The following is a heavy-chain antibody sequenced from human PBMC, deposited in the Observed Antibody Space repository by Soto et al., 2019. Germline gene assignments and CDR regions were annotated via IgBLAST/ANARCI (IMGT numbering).Heavy chain of an antibody. CDR2: IYYTGST. D-gene: IGHD7-27*01. J-gene: IGHJ4*02. CDR1: GGSISNSDHY. Sequence: QVQLQESGPGLVKPSQTLSLTCTVSGGSISNSDHYWSWIRQPPGKGLEWIGYIYYTGSTDYNPSLKSRVTISLDTSMNQFSLKVNSLTAADTAVYYCARGDQANWGSGFDYWGQGTLVTVSS. V-gene: IGHV4-30-4*01. CDR3: ARGDQANWGSGFDY.